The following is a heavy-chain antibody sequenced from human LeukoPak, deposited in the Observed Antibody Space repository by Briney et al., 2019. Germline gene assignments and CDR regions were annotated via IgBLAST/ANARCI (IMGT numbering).Heavy chain of an antibody. Sequence: ETLSPTLTVSGGSISSFYWRLVRQPPREGPGWGGRIYTSGSTNYNPSLKSRVTMSVDTSKNQFSLKLSSVTAADTAVYYCATGPYSYGRYFDLWGRGTLVTVSS. CDR1: GGSISSFY. D-gene: IGHD5-18*01. J-gene: IGHJ2*01. CDR2: IYTSGST. CDR3: ATGPYSYGRYFDL. V-gene: IGHV4-4*07.